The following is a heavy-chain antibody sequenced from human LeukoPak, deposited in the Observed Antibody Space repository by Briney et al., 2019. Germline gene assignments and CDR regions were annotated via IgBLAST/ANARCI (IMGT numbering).Heavy chain of an antibody. CDR3: ARGGDLGYCSGGSCYSVDY. Sequence: GRSLRLSCAASGFTFSSYGMHWVRQAPGKGLEWVAVISFDGGIKFYADSVKGRFTISRDNSKNTLYLQMNSLRAEDTAVNYCARGGDLGYCSGGSCYSVDYWGQGALVNVSS. D-gene: IGHD2-15*01. CDR1: GFTFSSYG. V-gene: IGHV3-30-3*01. CDR2: ISFDGGIK. J-gene: IGHJ4*02.